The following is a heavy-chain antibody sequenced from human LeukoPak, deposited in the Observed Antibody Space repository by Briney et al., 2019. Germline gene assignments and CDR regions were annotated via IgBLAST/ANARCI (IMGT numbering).Heavy chain of an antibody. V-gene: IGHV3-48*01. J-gene: IGHJ4*02. CDR1: GFTFSSYS. Sequence: GGSLRLSCAASGFTFSSYSMNWVRQAPGKGLEWVSYISSSSSTIYYADSVKGRFTISRDNSRNTLYLQMNSLRAEDTAVYYCARVQREYYYDSSGIMGNWGQGTLVTVSS. CDR3: ARVQREYYYDSSGIMGN. D-gene: IGHD3-22*01. CDR2: ISSSSSTI.